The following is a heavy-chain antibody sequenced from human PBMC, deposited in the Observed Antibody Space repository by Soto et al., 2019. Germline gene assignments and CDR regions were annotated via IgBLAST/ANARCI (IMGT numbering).Heavy chain of an antibody. V-gene: IGHV3-21*01. J-gene: IGHJ6*02. CDR2: ISSSSSYI. CDR3: ARDGADILTRYFSYYGMDV. Sequence: EVQLVESGGGLVKPGGSLRLSCAASGFTFSSYSMNWVRQAPGKGLEWVSSISSSSSYIYYADSVKGRFTISRDNAKKSLYLQMHSLSAENTAVYYWARDGADILTRYFSYYGMDVWGQGTTVTVSS. CDR1: GFTFSSYS. D-gene: IGHD3-9*01.